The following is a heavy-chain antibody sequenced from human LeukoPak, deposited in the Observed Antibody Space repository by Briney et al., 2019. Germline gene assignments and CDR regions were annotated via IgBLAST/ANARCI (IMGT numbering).Heavy chain of an antibody. Sequence: ASVKVSCKASGGTFSSYAISWVRQAPGQGLEWMGGIIPIFGTANYAQKLQGRVTMTTDTSTSTAYMELRSLRSDDTAVYYCARDLWLLDGKWFDPWGQGTLVTVSS. V-gene: IGHV1-69*05. D-gene: IGHD3-22*01. CDR1: GGTFSSYA. CDR2: IIPIFGTA. J-gene: IGHJ5*02. CDR3: ARDLWLLDGKWFDP.